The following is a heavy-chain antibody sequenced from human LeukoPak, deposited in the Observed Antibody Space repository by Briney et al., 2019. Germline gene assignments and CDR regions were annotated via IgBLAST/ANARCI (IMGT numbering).Heavy chain of an antibody. CDR2: ISSSGGTI. J-gene: IGHJ4*02. D-gene: IGHD4-17*01. Sequence: GGSLRLSCAASEFTFSSYEMNWVRQAPGKGLEWVSYISSSGGTIYYADSVKGRFTISRDNAKNSLYLQMSSLRAEDTAVYYCARAFYGDLDYWGQGTLVTVSS. CDR1: EFTFSSYE. CDR3: ARAFYGDLDY. V-gene: IGHV3-48*03.